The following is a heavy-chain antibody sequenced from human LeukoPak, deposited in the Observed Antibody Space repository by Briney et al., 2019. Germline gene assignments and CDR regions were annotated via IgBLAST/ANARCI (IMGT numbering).Heavy chain of an antibody. Sequence: GGSLRLSCAASGFTFSSYWMHWVRHAPGKGLVWVSRINSDGSSTSYADSVKGRFTISRDNAKNTLYLQMNSLRAEDTAVYYCARGSLWQQLAHFDYWGQGTLVTVSS. J-gene: IGHJ4*02. CDR1: GFTFSSYW. D-gene: IGHD6-13*01. CDR3: ARGSLWQQLAHFDY. V-gene: IGHV3-74*01. CDR2: INSDGSST.